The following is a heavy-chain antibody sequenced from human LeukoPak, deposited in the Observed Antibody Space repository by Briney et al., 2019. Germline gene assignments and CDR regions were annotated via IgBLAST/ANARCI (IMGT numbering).Heavy chain of an antibody. Sequence: TGGSLRLSCAASGFTFSSYAMSWVRQAPGKGLEWVSAISGSGGSTYYADSVKGRFTISRDNSKNTLYLQMNSLRAEDTAVYYCARDSSPDYRSGMDVWGQGTTVTVSS. J-gene: IGHJ6*02. CDR3: ARDSSPDYRSGMDV. V-gene: IGHV3-23*01. CDR2: ISGSGGST. CDR1: GFTFSSYA. D-gene: IGHD4-11*01.